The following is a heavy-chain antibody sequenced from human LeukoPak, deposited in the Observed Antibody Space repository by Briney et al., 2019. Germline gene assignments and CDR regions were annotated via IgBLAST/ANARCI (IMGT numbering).Heavy chain of an antibody. V-gene: IGHV1-69*01. CDR1: GGTFSSYA. CDR3: ASGLYQYCSSTSCYFDY. D-gene: IGHD2-2*01. CDR2: IIPIFGTA. J-gene: IGHJ4*02. Sequence: SVKVSCKASGGTFSSYAISWVRQAPGQGLEWMGGIIPIFGTANYAQKFQGRVTITADESTSTAYMELSSLRSEDTAVYYCASGLYQYCSSTSCYFDYWGQGTLVTVSS.